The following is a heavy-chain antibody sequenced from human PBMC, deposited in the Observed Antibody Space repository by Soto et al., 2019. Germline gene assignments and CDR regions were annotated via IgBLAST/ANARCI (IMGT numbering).Heavy chain of an antibody. V-gene: IGHV1-46*01. CDR3: ARDKPFSAGY. CDR1: GYTFLDFY. CDR2: INPSGGGT. J-gene: IGHJ4*02. D-gene: IGHD3-3*02. Sequence: QVQLVQSGTEVKKPGASVKVSCKASGYTFLDFYIHWVRQAPGQGLEWMGFINPSGGGTTYAQQFQGRLTMTRDTSTSTVYLELISLRSEDTAIYYCARDKPFSAGYWGQGTLVTVSS.